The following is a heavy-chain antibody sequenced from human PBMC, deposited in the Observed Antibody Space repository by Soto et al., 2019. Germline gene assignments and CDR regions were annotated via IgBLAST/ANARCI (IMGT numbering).Heavy chain of an antibody. V-gene: IGHV4-59*01. Sequence: SETLSLTCTVSGGSISSYYWSWIRQPPGKGLEWIGYIYYSGSTNYNPSLKSRVTISVDTSKNQFSLKLSSVTAADTAVYYCATGSSGYDFWSGYYDAFDICGQGTMVTVSS. CDR1: GGSISSYY. CDR3: ATGSSGYDFWSGYYDAFDI. D-gene: IGHD3-3*01. J-gene: IGHJ3*02. CDR2: IYYSGST.